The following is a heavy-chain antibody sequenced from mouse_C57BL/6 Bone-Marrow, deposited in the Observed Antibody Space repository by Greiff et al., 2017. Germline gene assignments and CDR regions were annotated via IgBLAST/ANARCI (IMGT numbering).Heavy chain of an antibody. CDR1: GFTFSSYA. V-gene: IGHV5-4*03. D-gene: IGHD2-4*01. CDR3: ARPLYDYVVAWFAY. Sequence: EVKLVESGGGLVKPGGSLKLSCAASGFTFSSYAMSWVRQTPEKRLEWVATISDGGSYTYYPDNVKGRFTISRDNAKTNLYLQMSHLKSEDTAMYYCARPLYDYVVAWFAYWGQGTLVTVSA. J-gene: IGHJ3*01. CDR2: ISDGGSYT.